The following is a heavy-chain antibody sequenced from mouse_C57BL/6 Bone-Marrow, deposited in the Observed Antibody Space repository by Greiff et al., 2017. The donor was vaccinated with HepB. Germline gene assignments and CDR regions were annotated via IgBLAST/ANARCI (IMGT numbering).Heavy chain of an antibody. CDR1: GFNIKDDY. V-gene: IGHV14-4*01. CDR3: TTAFYYYGSRGAMDY. CDR2: IDPENGDT. D-gene: IGHD1-1*01. Sequence: VQLQQSGAELVRPGASVKLSCTASGFNIKDDYMHWVKQRPEQGLEWIGWIDPENGDTEYASKFQGKATITADTSSNTAYLQLSSLTSEDTAVYYCTTAFYYYGSRGAMDYWGQGTSVTVSS. J-gene: IGHJ4*01.